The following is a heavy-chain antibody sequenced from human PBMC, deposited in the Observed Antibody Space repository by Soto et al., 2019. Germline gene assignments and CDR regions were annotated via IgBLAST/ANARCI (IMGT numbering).Heavy chain of an antibody. CDR2: IILILGIA. J-gene: IGHJ4*02. CDR3: AREHSSSGFD. V-gene: IGHV1-69*08. CDR1: GGTFSSYT. Sequence: QVQLVQSGAEVQKPGSSVKVSCKASGGTFSSYTISWVRQAPGQGLEWMGRIILILGIANYAQKFQGRVTITADKSTSTAYMELSRLRSEDTAVYYCAREHSSSGFDWGQGTLVTVSS. D-gene: IGHD6-19*01.